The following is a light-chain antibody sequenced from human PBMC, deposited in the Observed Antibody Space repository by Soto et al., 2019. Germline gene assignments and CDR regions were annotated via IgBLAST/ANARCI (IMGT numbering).Light chain of an antibody. CDR2: AAS. CDR1: QGITTY. CDR3: QQLKSYPLT. Sequence: DIQLTQSPSFLSASVGDRVTITCRASQGITTYLAWYQQKPGKAPKLLIYAASTLQSGVPSRFSGSGSGTEFTLAISSLQPEDFAMYYCQQLKSYPLTFGGGTKVEIK. J-gene: IGKJ4*01. V-gene: IGKV1-9*01.